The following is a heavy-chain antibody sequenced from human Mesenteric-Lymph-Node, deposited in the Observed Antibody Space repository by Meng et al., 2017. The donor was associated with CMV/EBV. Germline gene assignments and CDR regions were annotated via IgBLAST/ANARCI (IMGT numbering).Heavy chain of an antibody. CDR1: GGSISSGGYY. J-gene: IGHJ4*02. CDR2: IYYSGST. D-gene: IGHD4-23*01. Sequence: SGGSISSGGYYWSWIRQHPGKGLEWIGYIYYSGSTYYNPSLKSRVTISVDTPKNQFSLKLSSVTAADTAVYYCARAKGGNRDNYFDYWGQGTLVTVSS. V-gene: IGHV4-31*02. CDR3: ARAKGGNRDNYFDY.